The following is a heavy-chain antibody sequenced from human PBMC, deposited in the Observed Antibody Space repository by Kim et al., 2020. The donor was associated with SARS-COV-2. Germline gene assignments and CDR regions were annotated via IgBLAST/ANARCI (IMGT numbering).Heavy chain of an antibody. CDR3: ATDWYNWNYWDY. D-gene: IGHD1-20*01. Sequence: GGSLRLSCAASGFTFSSYAMSWVRQAPGKGLEWVSAISGSGGSTYYADSVKGRFTISRDNSKNTLYLQMNSLRAEDTAVYYCATDWYNWNYWDYWGQGTLVTVSS. CDR1: GFTFSSYA. J-gene: IGHJ4*02. V-gene: IGHV3-23*01. CDR2: ISGSGGST.